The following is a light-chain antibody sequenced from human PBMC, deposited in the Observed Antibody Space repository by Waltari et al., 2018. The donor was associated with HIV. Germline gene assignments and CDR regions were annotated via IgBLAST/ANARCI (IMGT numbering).Light chain of an antibody. CDR2: QIN. V-gene: IGLV2-14*03. J-gene: IGLJ2*01. CDR1: SSDVGGYKY. Sequence: PGQAVNISCTGTSSDVGGYKYVSWYQQHPGKVPKFLIFQINNRASGVSSRFSGSKAGNTATLTISGLQAEDEADYYCSSFTSDATVLFGGGTKLTV. CDR3: SSFTSDATVL.